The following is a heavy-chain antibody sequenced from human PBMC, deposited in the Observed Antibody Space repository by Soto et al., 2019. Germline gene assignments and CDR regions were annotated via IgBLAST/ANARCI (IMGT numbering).Heavy chain of an antibody. D-gene: IGHD4-17*01. CDR1: VGSISSGGYY. CDR3: ARETPTSGDYDSLGY. CDR2: IYYSGST. V-gene: IGHV4-31*03. Sequence: QVQLQESGPGLVKPSQTLSLTCTVSVGSISSGGYYWSWIRQHPGKGLEWIGYIYYSGSTYYNPSLKSRVTISVDTSKNQFSLKLSSVTAADTAVYYCARETPTSGDYDSLGYWGQGTLVTVSS. J-gene: IGHJ4*02.